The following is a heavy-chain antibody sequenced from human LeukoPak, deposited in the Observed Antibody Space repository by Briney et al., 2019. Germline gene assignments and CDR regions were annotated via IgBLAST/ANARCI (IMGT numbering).Heavy chain of an antibody. D-gene: IGHD3-22*01. Sequence: ASVKASCKASGGTFSSYAISWVRQAPGQGLEWMGGIIPIFGTANYAQKFQGRVTITADKSTSTAYMELSSLRSEDTAVYYCARYGYYYDSSGYYPRAFDIWGQGTMVTVSS. V-gene: IGHV1-69*06. CDR1: GGTFSSYA. CDR3: ARYGYYYDSSGYYPRAFDI. J-gene: IGHJ3*02. CDR2: IIPIFGTA.